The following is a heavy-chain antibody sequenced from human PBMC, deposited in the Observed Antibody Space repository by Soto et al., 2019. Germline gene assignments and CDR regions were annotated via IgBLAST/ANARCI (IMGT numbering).Heavy chain of an antibody. J-gene: IGHJ5*02. D-gene: IGHD1-26*01. CDR3: AKQPVELYLGGFDP. CDR1: GHTLANFY. V-gene: IGHV1-46*01. Sequence: QVQLVQSGAEVKKPGASVTVSCKASGHTLANFYIHWVRQAPGQGLEWMGKINPSGGATTYAQGFQGRVTVTWDTSATTVVLEMRSLAADDTAVYYCAKQPVELYLGGFDPWGQGTLVTVSS. CDR2: INPSGGAT.